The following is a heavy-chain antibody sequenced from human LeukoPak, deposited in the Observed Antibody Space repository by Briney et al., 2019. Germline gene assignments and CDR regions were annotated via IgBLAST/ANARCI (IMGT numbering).Heavy chain of an antibody. J-gene: IGHJ6*03. CDR3: ARDRVQYQLLYYYYYMDV. V-gene: IGHV3-20*04. CDR1: GFTFDDYG. CDR2: INWNGGST. Sequence: GGSLRLSCAASGFTFDDYGMSWVRHAPGKGLEWVSGINWNGGSTGYADSVKGRFTISRDNAKNSLYLQMNSLRAEDTALYYCARDRVQYQLLYYYYYMDVWGKGTTVTVSS. D-gene: IGHD2-2*01.